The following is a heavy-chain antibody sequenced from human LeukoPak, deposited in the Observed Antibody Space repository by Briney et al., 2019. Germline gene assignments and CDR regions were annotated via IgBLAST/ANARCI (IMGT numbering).Heavy chain of an antibody. CDR2: ISAYNGNT. CDR3: ARDGGQWLERNDAFDI. D-gene: IGHD6-19*01. CDR1: SYTFTSYG. V-gene: IGHV1-18*01. Sequence: GASVKVSCKASSYTFTSYGISWVRQAPGQGLEWMGWISAYNGNTNYAQKLQGRVTMTTDTSTSTAYMELRSLRSDDTAVYYCARDGGQWLERNDAFDIWGQGTMVTVSS. J-gene: IGHJ3*02.